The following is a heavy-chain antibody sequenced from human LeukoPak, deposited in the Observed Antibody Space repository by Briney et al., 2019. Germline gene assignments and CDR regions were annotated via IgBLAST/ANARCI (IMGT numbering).Heavy chain of an antibody. V-gene: IGHV4-61*02. D-gene: IGHD2-15*01. CDR1: GGSISSGSYY. CDR3: ARRAESVVDAYYYYYMDV. Sequence: SETLSLTCTVSGGSISSGSYYWSWLRQPAGKGLEWIGRIYTSGSTYYNPSLKSRVTISADTSKNQFSLKLSSVTAADTAVYYCARRAESVVDAYYYYYMDVWGKGTTVTVSS. CDR2: IYTSGST. J-gene: IGHJ6*03.